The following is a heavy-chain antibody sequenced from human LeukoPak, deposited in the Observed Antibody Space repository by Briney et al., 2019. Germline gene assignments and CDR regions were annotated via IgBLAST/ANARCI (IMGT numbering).Heavy chain of an antibody. CDR2: INYSGST. D-gene: IGHD6-19*01. J-gene: IGHJ6*02. V-gene: IGHV4-39*01. Sequence: SETLSLTCTVSGGSVSSTTYFWSWIRQPPGKGLEWIASINYSGSTYYNPSLKSRVTISVDTSENQFSLKLSSVTAADTAVYYCARGSGIAVIGMDVWGHGTTVTVSS. CDR1: GGSVSSTTYF. CDR3: ARGSGIAVIGMDV.